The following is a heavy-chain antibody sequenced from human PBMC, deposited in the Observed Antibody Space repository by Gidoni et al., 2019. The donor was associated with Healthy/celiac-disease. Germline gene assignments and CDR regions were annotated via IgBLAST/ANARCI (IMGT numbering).Heavy chain of an antibody. D-gene: IGHD2-2*01. Sequence: QVQLQQWGAGLLKPSETLSLTCAVYGGSFSGYYWSWIRPPPGKGLEWIGEINHSGSTNYNPSLKSRVTISVDTSKNQFSLKLSSVTAADTAVYYCARIVVVPAAMIDYWGQGTLVTVSS. CDR1: GGSFSGYY. V-gene: IGHV4-34*01. CDR3: ARIVVVPAAMIDY. CDR2: INHSGST. J-gene: IGHJ4*02.